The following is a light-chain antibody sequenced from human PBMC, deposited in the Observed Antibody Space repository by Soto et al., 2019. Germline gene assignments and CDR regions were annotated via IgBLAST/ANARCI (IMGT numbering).Light chain of an antibody. CDR1: SSDVGSYNL. Sequence: QLVLTQPASVSGSPGQSITISCTGTSSDVGSYNLVSWYQQHPGKAPKLMIYEGSKRPSGVSHRFSGSKSGNTASLTISGLQADDEADYYCCSYAGSSTYVVFGGGTKLTVL. CDR2: EGS. J-gene: IGLJ2*01. CDR3: CSYAGSSTYVV. V-gene: IGLV2-23*01.